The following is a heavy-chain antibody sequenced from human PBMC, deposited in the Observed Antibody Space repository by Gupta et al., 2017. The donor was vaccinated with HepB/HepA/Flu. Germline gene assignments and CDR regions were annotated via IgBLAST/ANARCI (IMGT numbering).Heavy chain of an antibody. Sequence: EVQLVESGGGLVQPGGSLRLSCAASRFTLSSYRMNWVRQAPGKGLEWDSHITSSTSTIYYADSEKGRFTISRDNAKNALYLQMNSLSDEDTAVYYCATGSSEKQLGYYFDYWGQGTLVTVSS. CDR3: ATGSSEKQLGYYFDY. CDR1: RFTLSSYR. D-gene: IGHD6-13*01. J-gene: IGHJ4*02. CDR2: ITSSTSTI. V-gene: IGHV3-48*02.